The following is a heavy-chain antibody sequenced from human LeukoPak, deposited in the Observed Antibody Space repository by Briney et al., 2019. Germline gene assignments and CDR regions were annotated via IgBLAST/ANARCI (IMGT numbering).Heavy chain of an antibody. CDR2: ISSSGSTI. J-gene: IGHJ3*02. V-gene: IGHV3-48*03. CDR1: GFTFSSYE. CDR3: ARDEVSFDI. Sequence: GGSLRLSCAASGFTFSSYEMNWVRQAPGKGLEWVSYISSSGSTIYYAESVKGRFTISRDNAKNSLYLQMNSLRAEDTAVYYCARDEVSFDIWGQETMVTVSS.